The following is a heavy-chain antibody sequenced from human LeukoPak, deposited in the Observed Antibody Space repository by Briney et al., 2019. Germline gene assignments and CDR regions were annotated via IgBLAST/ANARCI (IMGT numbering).Heavy chain of an antibody. Sequence: GASGKVSCKASEYTFTSYDINWVRQATGQGLEWVGWMNPNSGNTVYAQKFQGRVTMTRDTSISTAYMELSSLGSEDTAMYYCARKNYCSGGSCYSRGWFDPWGQGTLVTVSS. CDR2: MNPNSGNT. J-gene: IGHJ5*02. CDR1: EYTFTSYD. D-gene: IGHD2-15*01. V-gene: IGHV1-8*01. CDR3: ARKNYCSGGSCYSRGWFDP.